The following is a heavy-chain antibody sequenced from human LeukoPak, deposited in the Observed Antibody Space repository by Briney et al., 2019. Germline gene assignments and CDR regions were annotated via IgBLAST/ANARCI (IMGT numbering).Heavy chain of an antibody. D-gene: IGHD6-6*01. V-gene: IGHV3-53*01. J-gene: IGHJ4*02. CDR1: GFTVSSNY. CDR3: ARSIAASDPCFDY. CDR2: IYSGGST. Sequence: GGSLRLSCAASGFTVSSNYMSWVRQAPGKGLEWVSVIYSGGSTYYADSVKGRFTISRDNSKNTLYLQMNSLRAEDTAVYYCARSIAASDPCFDYWGQGTLVTVSS.